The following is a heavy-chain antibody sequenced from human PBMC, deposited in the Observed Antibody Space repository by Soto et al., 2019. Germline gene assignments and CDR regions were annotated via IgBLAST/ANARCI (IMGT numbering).Heavy chain of an antibody. CDR3: ARGSYYSGWV. J-gene: IGHJ4*02. CDR1: GDSVSSTSAA. V-gene: IGHV6-1*01. CDR2: TYYRSKWYS. D-gene: IGHD6-19*01. Sequence: QTLSLTCAISGDSVSSTSAAWSWIRQSPSRGLEWLGRTYYRSKWYSDYAVSVKSRITINPDTSKNQFSLQLNSVTPEDTAVYYCARGSYYSGWVWGQGTLVTVAS.